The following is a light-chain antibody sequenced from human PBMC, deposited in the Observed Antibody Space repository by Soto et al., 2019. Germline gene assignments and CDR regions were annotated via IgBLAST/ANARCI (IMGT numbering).Light chain of an antibody. J-gene: IGKJ2*01. V-gene: IGKV2-30*02. Sequence: DVVMTQSPLSLPVTLGQPASISCRSSQSLVHSDGNTYLNWFQQRPGQSPRRLIYKVFDRDSGVPDRFSGSGSGTDFTLKISRVEAEDVGIHYCMQATLWPYTFGQGTRLEIK. CDR3: MQATLWPYT. CDR2: KVF. CDR1: QSLVHSDGNTY.